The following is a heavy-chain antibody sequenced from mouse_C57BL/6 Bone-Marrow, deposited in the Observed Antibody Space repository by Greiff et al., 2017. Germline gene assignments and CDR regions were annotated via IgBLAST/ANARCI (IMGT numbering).Heavy chain of an antibody. V-gene: IGHV1-42*01. CDR3: ARWELGRIDD. D-gene: IGHD4-1*01. CDR1: GYSFTGYY. Sequence: EVQLVESGPELVKPGASVKISCKASGYSFTGYYMNWVKQSPEKSLEWIGEINPSTGGTTYNQKFKAKATLTVDKSSSTAYMQLKSLTSEDSAVXYCARWELGRIDDWGQGTTLTVSS. J-gene: IGHJ2*01. CDR2: INPSTGGT.